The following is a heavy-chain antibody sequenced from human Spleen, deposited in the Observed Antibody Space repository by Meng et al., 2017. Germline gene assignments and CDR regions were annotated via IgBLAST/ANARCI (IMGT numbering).Heavy chain of an antibody. D-gene: IGHD6-13*01. CDR2: IKQDGSEK. Sequence: GGSLRLSCVASGFTFSNYWINWVRQAPGKGLEWVANIKQDGSEKYYGASVKGRFTISRDNAKDSLYLQMNSLRAEDTAVYYCARDLYSSSFYYYYGMDVWGQGTTVTVSS. V-gene: IGHV3-7*01. CDR3: ARDLYSSSFYYYYGMDV. CDR1: GFTFSNYW. J-gene: IGHJ6*02.